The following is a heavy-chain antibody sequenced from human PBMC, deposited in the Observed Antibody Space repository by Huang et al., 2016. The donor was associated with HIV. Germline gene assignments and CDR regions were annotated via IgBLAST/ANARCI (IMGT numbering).Heavy chain of an antibody. Sequence: QVHLQESGPGLVKPSETLSITCSVSGGSISDHHWGWIRQSPRKGLEWIGSVYDTGTANYNPALKGRVTIFLDKSKNQLSLNLGSMTAADTAIYYCARDNGGPFLTTFDSWAREVWSPSLQ. CDR1: GGSISDHH. CDR3: ARDNGGPFLTTFDS. CDR2: VYDTGTA. V-gene: IGHV4-59*11. J-gene: IGHJ4*02. D-gene: IGHD1-1*01.